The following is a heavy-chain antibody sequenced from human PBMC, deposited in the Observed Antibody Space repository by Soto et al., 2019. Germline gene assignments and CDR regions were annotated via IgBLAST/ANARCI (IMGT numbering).Heavy chain of an antibody. CDR1: GYTFTSYG. J-gene: IGHJ4*02. D-gene: IGHD5-18*01. Sequence: ASVKVSCKASGYTFTSYGISWVRQAPGQGLEWMGWISAYNGNTNYAQKLQGRVTMTTDTSTSTAYMELRSLRSDDTAVYYCARVAVNTDMVSGDLDYCGQGTLVTVSS. V-gene: IGHV1-18*01. CDR2: ISAYNGNT. CDR3: ARVAVNTDMVSGDLDY.